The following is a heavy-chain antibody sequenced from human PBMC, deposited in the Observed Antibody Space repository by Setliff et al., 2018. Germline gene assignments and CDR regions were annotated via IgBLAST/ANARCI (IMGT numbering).Heavy chain of an antibody. D-gene: IGHD2-21*02. J-gene: IGHJ4*02. CDR2: IGHTGSI. V-gene: IGHV4-34*01. CDR1: GFTFSGYY. CDR3: ARDLGHGGDSDY. Sequence: GSLRLSCAASGFTFSGYYMQWVRQAPGKGLAWVGNIGHTGSINYNPSLKSRLTISRDTSKNQVSLKLNSVTATDTAVYYCARDLGHGGDSDYWGQGILVTVSS.